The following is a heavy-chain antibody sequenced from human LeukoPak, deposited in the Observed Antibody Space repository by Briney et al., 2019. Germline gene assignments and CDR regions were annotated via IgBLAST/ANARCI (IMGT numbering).Heavy chain of an antibody. Sequence: PGGSLRLPCAASGFTFSSYAMHWVRQAPGKGLEWVAVISYDGSNKYYADSVKGRFTTSRDNSKNTLYLQMNSLRAEDTAVYYCARDSDAATPHFDYWGQGTLVTVSS. CDR1: GFTFSSYA. D-gene: IGHD2-2*01. V-gene: IGHV3-30*04. J-gene: IGHJ4*02. CDR3: ARDSDAATPHFDY. CDR2: ISYDGSNK.